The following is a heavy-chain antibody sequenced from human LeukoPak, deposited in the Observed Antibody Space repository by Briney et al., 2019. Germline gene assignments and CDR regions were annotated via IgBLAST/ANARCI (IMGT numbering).Heavy chain of an antibody. CDR1: GGSISSGGYY. CDR3: ANYGSGSYRFDP. CDR2: IHHSGST. D-gene: IGHD3-10*01. V-gene: IGHV4-31*03. J-gene: IGHJ5*02. Sequence: PSETLSLTCTVSGGSISSGGYYWSWIRQHPGKGLEWIGYIHHSGSTYYNPSLKSRLIISLDTSKNQFSLKLNSVTAADTAVYYCANYGSGSYRFDPWGQGTLVTVSS.